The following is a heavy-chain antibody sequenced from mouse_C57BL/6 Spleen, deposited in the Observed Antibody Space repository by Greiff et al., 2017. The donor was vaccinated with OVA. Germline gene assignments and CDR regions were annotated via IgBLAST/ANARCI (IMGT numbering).Heavy chain of an antibody. J-gene: IGHJ2*01. CDR3: ARVGNYVFDY. V-gene: IGHV1-69*01. D-gene: IGHD2-1*01. CDR2: IDPSDSYT. CDR1: GYTFTSYW. Sequence: VQLQQPGAELVMPGASVKLSCKASGYTFTSYWMHWVKQRPGQGLEWIGEIDPSDSYTNYNQKFKGKSTLTVDKSSSTAYMQLSSLTSEDSAVYYCARVGNYVFDYWGQGTTLTVSS.